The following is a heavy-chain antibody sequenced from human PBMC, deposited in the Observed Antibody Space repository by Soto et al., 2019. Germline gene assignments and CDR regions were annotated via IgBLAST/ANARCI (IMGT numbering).Heavy chain of an antibody. CDR2: IIPIFGTA. D-gene: IGHD6-6*01. CDR3: ARVSIAARPVYYYGMDV. J-gene: IGHJ6*02. Sequence: QVQLVQSGAEVKKPGSSVKVSCKASGGTFSSYAISWVRQAPGQGLEWMGGIIPIFGTANYAQKFQGRVTITADESTSTAYMELSSLRSEDTAVYYCARVSIAARPVYYYGMDVWDQGTTVTVSS. V-gene: IGHV1-69*01. CDR1: GGTFSSYA.